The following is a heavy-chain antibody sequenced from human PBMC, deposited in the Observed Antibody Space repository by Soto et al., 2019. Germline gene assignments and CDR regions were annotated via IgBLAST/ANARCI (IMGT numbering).Heavy chain of an antibody. CDR3: ARDLGWAFDS. CDR1: GLTLSTSS. V-gene: IGHV3-48*02. D-gene: IGHD6-19*01. Sequence: GGSLRLSCAAFGLTLSTSSMNWVRQAPGRGLEWISYISGRSRAISYADSVKGRFTISRDNAKNSLYLQMDSLTDEDTAVYYCARDLGWAFDSWGQGTLVTVSS. CDR2: ISGRSRAI. J-gene: IGHJ4*02.